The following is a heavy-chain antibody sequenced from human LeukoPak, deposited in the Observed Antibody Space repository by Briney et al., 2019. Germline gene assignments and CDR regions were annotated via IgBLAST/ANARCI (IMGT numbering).Heavy chain of an antibody. CDR2: IYYSGST. CDR3: ARRTSSSGYSDAFDI. D-gene: IGHD3-22*01. J-gene: IGHJ3*02. V-gene: IGHV4-59*08. Sequence: SETLSLTCSVSGGSISSYYWNWIRQPPGKGLEWIGYIYYSGSTNYNPSLKSRVTISVDTSKNQFSLKLSSVTAADTAVYYCARRTSSSGYSDAFDIWGQGTMVTVSS. CDR1: GGSISSYY.